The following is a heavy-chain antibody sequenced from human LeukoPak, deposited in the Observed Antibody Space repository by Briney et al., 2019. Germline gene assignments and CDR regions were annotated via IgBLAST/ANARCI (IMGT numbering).Heavy chain of an antibody. CDR2: INHSGST. D-gene: IGHD3-22*01. J-gene: IGHJ4*02. CDR1: XGSFSGYY. Sequence: LKPSETLSLTCAVYXGSFSGYYWSWIRQPPGTGLEWRGEINHSGSTNYNPSLKSRVTISVDTSKNQFSLKLSSVTAADTAVYYWARAGDSSGYSDYWGQETLVTVSS. CDR3: ARAGDSSGYSDY. V-gene: IGHV4-34*01.